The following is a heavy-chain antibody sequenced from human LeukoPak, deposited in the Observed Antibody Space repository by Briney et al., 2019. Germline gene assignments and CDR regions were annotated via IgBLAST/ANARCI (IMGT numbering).Heavy chain of an antibody. CDR1: GYTFTSYG. V-gene: IGHV1-18*01. CDR2: ISAYNGNT. CDR3: ARDGDSSGYYYPDDY. Sequence: GASVKVSCKASGYTFTSYGISWVRQAPGQGLEWMGWISAYNGNTNYAQKLQGRVTMTTDTSTSTAYMELRSLRSDDTAVYYCARDGDSSGYYYPDDYWGQGTLVTVSS. D-gene: IGHD3-22*01. J-gene: IGHJ4*02.